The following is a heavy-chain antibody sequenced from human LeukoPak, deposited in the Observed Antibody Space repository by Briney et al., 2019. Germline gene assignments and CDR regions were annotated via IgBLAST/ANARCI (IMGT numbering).Heavy chain of an antibody. Sequence: GSLRLSCAASGFTFSSSAMTWVRQAPGKGLEWVSGINWNGGSTGYADSVKGRFTISRDNAKNSLYLQMNSLRAEDTALYYCARGAYGDYYYYYMDVWGKGTTVTVSS. CDR1: GFTFSSSA. D-gene: IGHD4-17*01. V-gene: IGHV3-20*04. J-gene: IGHJ6*03. CDR3: ARGAYGDYYYYYMDV. CDR2: INWNGGST.